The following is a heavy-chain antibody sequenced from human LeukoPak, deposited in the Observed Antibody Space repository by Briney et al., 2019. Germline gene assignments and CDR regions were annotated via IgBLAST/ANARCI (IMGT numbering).Heavy chain of an antibody. CDR3: ARDAEDSSSSDY. CDR2: IIPIFGTA. CDR1: GGTFSSYA. Sequence: GASVKVSCKASGGTFSSYAISWVRQAPGQGLEWMGGIIPIFGTANYAQKFQGRVTNTTDESTSTAYMELSSLRSEDTAVYYCARDAEDSSSSDYWGQGTLVTVSS. V-gene: IGHV1-69*05. J-gene: IGHJ4*02. D-gene: IGHD6-6*01.